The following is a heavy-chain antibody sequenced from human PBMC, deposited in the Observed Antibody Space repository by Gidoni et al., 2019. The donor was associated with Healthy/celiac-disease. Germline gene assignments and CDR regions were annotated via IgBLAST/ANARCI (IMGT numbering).Heavy chain of an antibody. V-gene: IGHV3-7*03. D-gene: IGHD3-10*01. CDR3: ARGFGLMDV. CDR2: IKQDGSEK. J-gene: IGHJ6*04. Sequence: EVQLVESGGGLVQPGGSLRLSCAAFGFTFRSYWMSWVRQAPGKGLEWVANIKQDGSEKYYVDSVKGRFTISRDNAKNSLYLQMNSLRAEDTAVYYCARGFGLMDVWGKGTTVTVSS. CDR1: GFTFRSYW.